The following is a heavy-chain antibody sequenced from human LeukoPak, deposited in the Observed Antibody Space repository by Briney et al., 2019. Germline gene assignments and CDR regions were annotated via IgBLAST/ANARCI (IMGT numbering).Heavy chain of an antibody. Sequence: PSETLSLTCTVSGGSISSGGYYWSWIRQPPGKGLEWIGYIYHSGSTYYNPSLKSRLTISVDRSKNQFSLKLSSVTAADTAVYYCARAWGSLRGWLDYWGQGTLVTVSS. D-gene: IGHD3-16*01. CDR3: ARAWGSLRGWLDY. V-gene: IGHV4-30-2*01. CDR2: IYHSGST. J-gene: IGHJ4*02. CDR1: GGSISSGGYY.